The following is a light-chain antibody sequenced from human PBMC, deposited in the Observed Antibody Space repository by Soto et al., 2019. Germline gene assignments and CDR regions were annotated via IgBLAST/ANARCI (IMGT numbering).Light chain of an antibody. CDR2: DVN. CDR3: TSWTTSTTMI. Sequence: QSALTQPASVSGSPGQSITISCTETSGDIGAYNFVSWYQQHPGKAPKLMLYDVNIRPSGVSNRFSGSKSGNTASLTISGLQAEDEADYYCTSWTTSTTMIFGGGTKVTVL. V-gene: IGLV2-14*03. CDR1: SGDIGAYNF. J-gene: IGLJ2*01.